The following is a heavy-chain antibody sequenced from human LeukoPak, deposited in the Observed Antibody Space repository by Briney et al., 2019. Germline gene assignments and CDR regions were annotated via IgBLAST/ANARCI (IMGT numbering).Heavy chain of an antibody. CDR2: ISGSGGST. D-gene: IGHD2-15*01. V-gene: IGHV3-23*01. CDR3: AKPLCSGGNCLYYFDY. CDR1: AFTFSSYA. J-gene: IGHJ4*02. Sequence: GGSLRLSCAASAFTFSSYAMSWVRQAPGKGLGWVSAISGSGGSTYYADSVKGRFTISRDNSKNTLYLQMNNLRAEDTAVYYCAKPLCSGGNCLYYFDYWGQGTLVTVSS.